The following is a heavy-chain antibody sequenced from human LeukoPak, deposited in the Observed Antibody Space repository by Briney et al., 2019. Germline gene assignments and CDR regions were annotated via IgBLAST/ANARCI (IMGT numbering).Heavy chain of an antibody. V-gene: IGHV3-9*01. D-gene: IGHD4-17*01. Sequence: SLRLSCAASGFTFDDYAMHWVRQAPGKGLEWVSGISWNSGSIGYADSVKGRFTISRDNAKNSLYLQMNSLRAEDTALYYCAKDTYGDFLALDYWGQGTLVTVSS. CDR1: GFTFDDYA. J-gene: IGHJ4*02. CDR2: ISWNSGSI. CDR3: AKDTYGDFLALDY.